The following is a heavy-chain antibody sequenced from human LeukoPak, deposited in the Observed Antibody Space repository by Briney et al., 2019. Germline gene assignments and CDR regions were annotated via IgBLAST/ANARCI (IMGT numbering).Heavy chain of an antibody. J-gene: IGHJ3*02. CDR2: IFYSGST. Sequence: SETLSLTCSVSGGSIRSYYWTLIRQPPGKGLEWIGYIFYSGSTNYNPSLKSRVTISLDTSKNHFSLKLNSVTAADTAVYYCASSSSGSYYNGFDIWGQGTMVTVAS. D-gene: IGHD3-10*01. CDR3: ASSSSGSYYNGFDI. CDR1: GGSIRSYY. V-gene: IGHV4-59*01.